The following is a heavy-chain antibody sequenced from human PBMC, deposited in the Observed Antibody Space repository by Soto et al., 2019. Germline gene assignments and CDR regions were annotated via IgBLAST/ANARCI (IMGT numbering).Heavy chain of an antibody. CDR1: GFTFSSYA. D-gene: IGHD6-13*01. Sequence: EVQLLESGGGLVQPGGSLRLSCAASGFTFSSYAMSWVRQAPGKGLEWVSATSGSGGSTYYADSVKGRFTISRDNSKNTLYLQKNSLRAENTAVYYCAYSSTPFDYWGQGTLVTVSS. V-gene: IGHV3-23*01. J-gene: IGHJ4*02. CDR3: AYSSTPFDY. CDR2: TSGSGGST.